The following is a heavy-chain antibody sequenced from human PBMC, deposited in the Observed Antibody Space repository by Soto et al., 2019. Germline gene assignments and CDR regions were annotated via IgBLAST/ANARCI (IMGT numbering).Heavy chain of an antibody. V-gene: IGHV1-69*12. J-gene: IGHJ4*02. CDR1: GGTFSSYA. CDR2: IIPIFGTA. D-gene: IGHD6-19*01. Sequence: QVQLVQSGAEVKKPGSSVKVSCKASGGTFSSYAISWVRQAPGQGLEWMGGIIPIFGTANYAQKFQGRVTITADESTSTAYMGLSSLRSEDTAVYFCASLGIAVAGVPYWGQGTLVTVSS. CDR3: ASLGIAVAGVPY.